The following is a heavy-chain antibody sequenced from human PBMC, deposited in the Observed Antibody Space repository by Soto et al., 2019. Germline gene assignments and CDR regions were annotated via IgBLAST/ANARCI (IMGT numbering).Heavy chain of an antibody. CDR3: ARQSESPRSTIFGVVITAPFDY. CDR1: GGSISSSSYY. J-gene: IGHJ4*02. V-gene: IGHV4-39*01. CDR2: IYYSGST. D-gene: IGHD3-3*01. Sequence: SETLSLTCTVSGGSISSSSYYWGWIRQPPGKGLEWIGSIYYSGSTYYNPSLKSRVTISVDTSKNQFSLKLSSVTAADTAVYYCARQSESPRSTIFGVVITAPFDYWGPGTLVTVSS.